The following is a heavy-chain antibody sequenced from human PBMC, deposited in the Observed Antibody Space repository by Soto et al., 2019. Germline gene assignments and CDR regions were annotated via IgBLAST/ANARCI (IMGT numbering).Heavy chain of an antibody. Sequence: GESLKSSREASVSSITSYWIGWVRQMPGNGLQXMGIIHPGQPDTTDSSSFVGQVTTSTDKCXNTPYLKWSSQKASDTAMYYCARRPSGKLYDFWSGSPRHNYYYHGMDVWGQGATVTVSS. J-gene: IGHJ6*02. D-gene: IGHD3-3*01. CDR1: VSSITSYW. CDR2: IHPGQPDT. V-gene: IGHV5-51*01. CDR3: ARRPSGKLYDFWSGSPRHNYYYHGMDV.